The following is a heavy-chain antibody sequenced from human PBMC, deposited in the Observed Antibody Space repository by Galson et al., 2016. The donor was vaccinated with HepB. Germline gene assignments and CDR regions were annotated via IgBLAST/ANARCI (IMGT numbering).Heavy chain of an antibody. V-gene: IGHV1-18*01. Sequence: SVKVSCKASGYILSDYVITWVRQAPGQGLEWLGWIRANNGNTNYAQKVQGRATLTTDTATNTAYMEVRSLRSDDTAVDYCGRVGIVRKNYNTSVDGGGQGTMVTVSS. CDR2: IRANNGNT. CDR3: GRVGIVRKNYNTSVDG. CDR1: GYILSDYV. D-gene: IGHD2-8*01. J-gene: IGHJ6*02.